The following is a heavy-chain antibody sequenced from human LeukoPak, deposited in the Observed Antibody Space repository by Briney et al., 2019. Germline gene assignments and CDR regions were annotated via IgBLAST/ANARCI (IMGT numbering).Heavy chain of an antibody. J-gene: IGHJ4*02. CDR3: AIPSGYSYYFDY. V-gene: IGHV1-69*04. D-gene: IGHD2-15*01. Sequence: SVKVSCKASGDTFSSYAISWVRQAPGQGLEWMGRIIPILGIANYAQKFQGRVTITADKSTSTAYMELSSLRSEDTAVYYCAIPSGYSYYFDYWGQGTLVTVSS. CDR1: GDTFSSYA. CDR2: IIPILGIA.